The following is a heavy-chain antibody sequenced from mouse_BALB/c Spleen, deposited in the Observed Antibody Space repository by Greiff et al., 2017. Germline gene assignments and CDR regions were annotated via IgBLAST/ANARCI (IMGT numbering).Heavy chain of an antibody. D-gene: IGHD1-1*01. J-gene: IGHJ4*01. V-gene: IGHV1-77*01. CDR3: ARGDYGSSYYAMDY. CDR2: IYPGSGNT. Sequence: VQLQESGAELARPGASVKLSCKASGYTFTDYYINWVKQRTGQGLEWIGEIYPGSGNTYYNEKFKGKATLTADKSSSTAYMQLSSLTSEDSAVYFCARGDYGSSYYAMDYWGQGTSVTVSS. CDR1: GYTFTDYY.